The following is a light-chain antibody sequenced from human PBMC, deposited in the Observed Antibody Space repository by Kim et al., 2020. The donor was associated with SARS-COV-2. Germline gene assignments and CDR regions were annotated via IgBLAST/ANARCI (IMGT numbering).Light chain of an antibody. J-gene: IGKJ1*01. CDR3: QQRSNWPWT. V-gene: IGKV3-11*01. CDR1: QSVSSN. Sequence: EIVLTQSPATLSLSPGERATLSCRASQSVSSNLVWYQQKPGQPPRLFIYDESNRGTGIPARFSVSGSGTDFTLTISSLEAEDFAVYYCQQRSNWPWTFGQGTKVEIK. CDR2: DES.